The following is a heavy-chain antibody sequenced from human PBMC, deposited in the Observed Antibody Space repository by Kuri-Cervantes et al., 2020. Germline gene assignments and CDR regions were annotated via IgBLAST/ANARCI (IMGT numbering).Heavy chain of an antibody. D-gene: IGHD1-26*01. CDR3: ARKYSGSYNGVSDY. CDR1: GFTFSDYY. Sequence: LSLTCAASGFTFSDYYMSWIRQAPGKGLEWVSYISSSSSTIYYADSVKGRFTISRDNAKNSLYPQMNSLRAEDTAVYYCARKYSGSYNGVSDYWGQGTLVTVSS. CDR2: ISSSSSTI. J-gene: IGHJ4*02. V-gene: IGHV3-11*04.